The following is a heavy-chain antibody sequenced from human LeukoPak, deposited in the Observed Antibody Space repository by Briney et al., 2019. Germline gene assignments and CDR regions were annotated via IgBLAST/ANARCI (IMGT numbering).Heavy chain of an antibody. V-gene: IGHV3-74*01. D-gene: IGHD1-26*01. J-gene: IGHJ4*02. CDR2: INTDGSST. Sequence: PGGSLRLSCAASGFTFSSYWMHWVRQAPGKGLVWVSRINTDGSSTRYADSVKGRFTISRDNAKNTLYLQMNSLRAEDTAVYYCAMGPPDEPLDYWGQGTLVTVSS. CDR1: GFTFSSYW. CDR3: AMGPPDEPLDY.